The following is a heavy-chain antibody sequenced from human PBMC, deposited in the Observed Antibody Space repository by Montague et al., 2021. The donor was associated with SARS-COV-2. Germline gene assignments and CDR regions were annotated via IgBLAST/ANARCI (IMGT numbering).Heavy chain of an antibody. CDR3: ARGGTYYDFWSGYYNYYYGMDV. V-gene: IGHV3-48*03. D-gene: IGHD3-3*01. CDR2: ISSSGSTI. Sequence: SLRLSCAASGFTFSSYEMNWVRQAPGKGPEWVSYISSSGSTIYYADSVKGRFTISRDNAKNSLYLQMNSLRAEDTAVYYCARGGTYYDFWSGYYNYYYGMDVWGQGTTVTVSS. J-gene: IGHJ6*02. CDR1: GFTFSSYE.